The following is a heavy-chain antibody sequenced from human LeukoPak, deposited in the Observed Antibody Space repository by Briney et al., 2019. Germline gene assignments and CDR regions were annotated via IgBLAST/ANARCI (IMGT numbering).Heavy chain of an antibody. J-gene: IGHJ5*02. Sequence: SETLSLTCTVSGGSISSVDYYWSWIRQPPGKGLEWIGYIYYSGSTSYNPSLTSRVTISVDTSKHQFSLKLTSVPAADTAVYYCARAIVGYCSGGRCYRRFAPWGQGTLVTVSS. D-gene: IGHD2-15*01. CDR3: ARAIVGYCSGGRCYRRFAP. CDR2: IYYSGST. CDR1: GGSISSVDYY. V-gene: IGHV4-30-4*01.